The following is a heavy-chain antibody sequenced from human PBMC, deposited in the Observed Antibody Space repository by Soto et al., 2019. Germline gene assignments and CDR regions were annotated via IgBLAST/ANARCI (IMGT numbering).Heavy chain of an antibody. J-gene: IGHJ4*02. Sequence: GGSLRLSCAASGFTFSSYSMNWVRQAPGKGLEWVSSISSSSSYIYYADSVKGRFTISRDNAKNSLYLQMNSLRAEDTAVYYCSIDVDYYDSSRYYYWGQGTPVTGSS. CDR2: ISSSSSYI. CDR3: SIDVDYYDSSRYYY. V-gene: IGHV3-21*01. D-gene: IGHD3-22*01. CDR1: GFTFSSYS.